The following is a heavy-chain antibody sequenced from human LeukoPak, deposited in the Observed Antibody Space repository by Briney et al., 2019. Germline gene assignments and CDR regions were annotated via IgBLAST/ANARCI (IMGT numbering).Heavy chain of an antibody. V-gene: IGHV3-21*01. CDR3: ARDLFTRWTTVTTPTQFDY. J-gene: IGHJ4*02. CDR1: GFTFSSYS. CDR2: ISSSSSYI. D-gene: IGHD4-17*01. Sequence: GGSLRLSCAASGFTFSSYSMNWVRQAPGKGLEWVSSISSSSSYIYYADSVKGRFTISRDNAKNSLYLQMNSLRAEDTAVYYCARDLFTRWTTVTTPTQFDYWGQGTLVTVSS.